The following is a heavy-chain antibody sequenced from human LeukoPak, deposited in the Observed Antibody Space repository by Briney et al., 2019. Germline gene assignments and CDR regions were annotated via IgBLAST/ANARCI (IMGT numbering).Heavy chain of an antibody. Sequence: SETLSLTCAVYGGSFSGYYWSWIRQPPGKGLEWIGEINHSGSTNYNPFLKSRVTISVDSSENQFSLRLSSVTAADTAVYYCARRPLYSYGPNDYWGQGTLVTVSS. D-gene: IGHD5-18*01. V-gene: IGHV4-34*01. CDR3: ARRPLYSYGPNDY. J-gene: IGHJ4*02. CDR2: INHSGST. CDR1: GGSFSGYY.